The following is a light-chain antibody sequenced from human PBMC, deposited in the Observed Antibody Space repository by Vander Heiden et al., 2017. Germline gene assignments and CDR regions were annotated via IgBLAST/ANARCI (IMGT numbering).Light chain of an antibody. CDR3: NSRDSSGNHYV. V-gene: IGLV3-19*01. CDR1: SLRSYY. J-gene: IGLJ1*01. Sequence: SSELTQDPAVSVALGPTVRITCQGDSLRSYYASWYQQKPGQAPVLVIYGKNNRPSGSPDRFSGSSSGNTASLTITGAQAEDEADYYCNSRDSSGNHYVFGTGTKVTVL. CDR2: GKN.